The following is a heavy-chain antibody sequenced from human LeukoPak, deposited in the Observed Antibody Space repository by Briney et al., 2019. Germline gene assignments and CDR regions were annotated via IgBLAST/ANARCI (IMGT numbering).Heavy chain of an antibody. D-gene: IGHD2-21*02. J-gene: IGHJ4*02. CDR1: GCTFTTYW. CDR3: SRTSTASHVDC. V-gene: IGHV3-74*01. CDR2: IDGDGSNS. Sequence: GGTLRLSCVASGCTFTTYWMHWVRQAPGKGLVLVSRIDGDGSNSNYADSVKGRFTISRDNARNTLYLQMNGLRAEDTALYYCSRTSTASHVDCWGQGALVTVSS.